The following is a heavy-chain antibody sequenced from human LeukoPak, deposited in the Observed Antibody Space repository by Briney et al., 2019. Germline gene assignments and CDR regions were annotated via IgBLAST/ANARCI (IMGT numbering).Heavy chain of an antibody. CDR2: ISGSGGST. V-gene: IGHV3-23*01. Sequence: GGSLRLSCAASGFTFSSYWMNWVRQAPGKGLEWVSAISGSGGSTYYADSVKGRFTISRDNSKNTLYLQMNSLRAEDTAVYYCAKDAHYYDSSGYLYYFDYWGQGTLVTVSS. D-gene: IGHD3-22*01. J-gene: IGHJ4*02. CDR1: GFTFSSYW. CDR3: AKDAHYYDSSGYLYYFDY.